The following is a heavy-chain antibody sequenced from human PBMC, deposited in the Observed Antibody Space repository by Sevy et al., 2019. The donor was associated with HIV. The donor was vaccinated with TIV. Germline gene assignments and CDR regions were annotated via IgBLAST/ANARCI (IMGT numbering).Heavy chain of an antibody. Sequence: GGSLRLSCAASGFPFSSYAMSWVRQAPGKGLEWVSTLIGGGSRTYYADSVTGRCIISRDNSRNTLYLQMNSLRAEDTAIYYYAKRRVQSGLSGGGANYGMDVCGRGTTVTVFS. CDR1: GFPFSSYA. D-gene: IGHD2-8*02. CDR2: LIGGGSRT. V-gene: IGHV3-23*01. CDR3: AKRRVQSGLSGGGANYGMDV. J-gene: IGHJ6*02.